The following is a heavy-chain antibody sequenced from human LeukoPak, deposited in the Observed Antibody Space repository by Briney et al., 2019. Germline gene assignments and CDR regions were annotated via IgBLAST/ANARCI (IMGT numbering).Heavy chain of an antibody. J-gene: IGHJ4*02. D-gene: IGHD4-23*01. CDR1: GYTLTELS. CDR3: AAATTVVRGDFDY. V-gene: IGHV1-58*02. Sequence: ASVKVSCKVSGYTLTELSMHWVRQARGQRLEWIGWIVVGSGNTNYAQKFQGRVTITRDMSTSTAYMELSSLRSEDTAVYYCAAATTVVRGDFDYWGQGTLVTVSS. CDR2: IVVGSGNT.